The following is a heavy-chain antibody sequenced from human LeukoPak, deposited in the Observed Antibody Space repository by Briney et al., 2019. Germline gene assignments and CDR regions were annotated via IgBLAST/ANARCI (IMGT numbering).Heavy chain of an antibody. Sequence: PGGSLRLSCAASGFTFSTYSMNWVRQAPGKGLEWVSYISSSSSTIFYADSVKGRFPVSRDNAKNSLYLQMSTLRDEDTAVYYCARSSGSYYNHDYWGQGTLVTVSS. CDR2: ISSSSSTI. CDR3: ARSSGSYYNHDY. J-gene: IGHJ4*02. V-gene: IGHV3-48*02. D-gene: IGHD3-10*01. CDR1: GFTFSTYS.